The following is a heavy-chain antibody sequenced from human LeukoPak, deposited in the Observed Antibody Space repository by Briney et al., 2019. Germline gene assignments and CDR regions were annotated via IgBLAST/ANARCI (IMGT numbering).Heavy chain of an antibody. J-gene: IGHJ6*04. Sequence: ASVKVSCKASGYTFTSYYMHWVPQAPGQGLEWMGIINPSGDSTSYAQKFQGRVTMTRDTSTSTVYMELSSLRSEDPAVYYCARESAGGYSGYDAYYYYGMDVWGKGTTVTVSS. CDR3: ARESAGGYSGYDAYYYYGMDV. CDR2: INPSGDST. V-gene: IGHV1-46*01. D-gene: IGHD5-12*01. CDR1: GYTFTSYY.